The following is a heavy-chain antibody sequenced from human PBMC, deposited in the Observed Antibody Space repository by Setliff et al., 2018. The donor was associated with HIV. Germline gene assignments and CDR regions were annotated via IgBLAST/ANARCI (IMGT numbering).Heavy chain of an antibody. J-gene: IGHJ3*02. Sequence: PSETLSLTCSVSGASIRGHYGSWIRQSPGKGLEWIGNIYYSGNTNYNPSFKSRVTISVDTSKNQLSLRVNSVTAADTAVYYCARSLVPSGYYYGRHAFDICGQGTKVTVSS. CDR3: ARSLVPSGYYYGRHAFDI. V-gene: IGHV4-59*08. CDR1: GASIRGHY. CDR2: IYYSGNT. D-gene: IGHD3-22*01.